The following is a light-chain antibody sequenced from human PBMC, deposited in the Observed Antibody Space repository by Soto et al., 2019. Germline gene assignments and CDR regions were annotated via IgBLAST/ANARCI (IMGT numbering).Light chain of an antibody. Sequence: HSVLTQPASVSGSPGQSITISCTGTSSDVGGYNYVSWYQQHPGKAPKLIIYDVTNRPSGVSNRFSGSKSGNTASLTIFGLQAEDEADYYCSSYTSSSTRGVFGTGTKVTVL. CDR1: SSDVGGYNY. CDR3: SSYTSSSTRGV. CDR2: DVT. J-gene: IGLJ1*01. V-gene: IGLV2-14*01.